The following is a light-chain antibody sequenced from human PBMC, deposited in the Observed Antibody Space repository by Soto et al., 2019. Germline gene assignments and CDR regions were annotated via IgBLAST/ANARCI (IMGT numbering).Light chain of an antibody. CDR3: QQTDTFPHT. V-gene: IGKV1-12*01. CDR2: AAS. CDR1: QDVSSR. J-gene: IGKJ4*01. Sequence: DIQMTQSPSSVSASVGDRVTITCRASQDVSSRLAWYQQKPGRAPNLLIYAASSLQTGVPLRFRGSGSGTDFTLTISSLHPEDFATYYCQQTDTFPHTFGGGTKVEIK.